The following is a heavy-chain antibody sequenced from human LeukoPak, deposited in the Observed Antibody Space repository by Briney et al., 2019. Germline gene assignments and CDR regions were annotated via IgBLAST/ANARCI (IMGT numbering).Heavy chain of an antibody. D-gene: IGHD3-10*01. V-gene: IGHV3-21*01. CDR1: GFTFSSYS. CDR2: ISSSSTYI. CDR3: ARELLYYYGSGDY. J-gene: IGHJ4*02. Sequence: GGSLRLSCAASGFTFSSYSMTWVRQAPGKGLEWVSSISSSSTYIYYADSVKGRFTISRDNARNSLFLQMNSLRAEDTAVYYCARELLYYYGSGDYWGQGTLVTVSS.